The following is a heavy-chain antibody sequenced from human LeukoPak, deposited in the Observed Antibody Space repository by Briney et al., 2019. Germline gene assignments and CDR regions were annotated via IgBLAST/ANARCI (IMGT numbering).Heavy chain of an antibody. D-gene: IGHD1-26*01. Sequence: SQTLSLTCAISGDSVSSNSVAWNWIRQSPSRGLEWLGRTCYRSKWYSEYAASVKSRITINPDTSKNQFSLQLSSVTPEDSAVYYCARSPIVGATPFYYYYYYMDVWGKGTTDTVSS. CDR2: TCYRSKWYS. CDR3: ARSPIVGATPFYYYYYYMDV. V-gene: IGHV6-1*01. CDR1: GDSVSSNSVA. J-gene: IGHJ6*03.